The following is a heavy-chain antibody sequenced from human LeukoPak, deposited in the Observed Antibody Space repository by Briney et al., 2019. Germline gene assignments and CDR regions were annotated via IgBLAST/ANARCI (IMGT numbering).Heavy chain of an antibody. CDR1: GFTFSSYA. CDR2: ISGSGGST. Sequence: GGSLRLSCAASGFTFSSYAMSWVRQAPGKGLEWVSAISGSGGSTYYADSVKGRFTISRDNPKNTLYLQMNSLRAEDTAVYYCAMRGCSSTSCYPATPFNWFDPWGQGTLVTVSS. D-gene: IGHD2-2*01. J-gene: IGHJ5*02. CDR3: AMRGCSSTSCYPATPFNWFDP. V-gene: IGHV3-23*01.